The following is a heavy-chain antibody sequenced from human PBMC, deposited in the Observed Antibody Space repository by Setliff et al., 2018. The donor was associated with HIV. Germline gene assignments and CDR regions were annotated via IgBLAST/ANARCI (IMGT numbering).Heavy chain of an antibody. Sequence: PTLVNPTETLTLTCSFSGFSLNTRGVGVGWIRQPPGKALEWLALIYWDNDRRYTPSLGGRVSITKDTSKNQVFLTLANVDPVDTATYYCAHRNPVGEDFFDYWGQGIVVTVSS. CDR2: IYWDNDR. CDR1: GFSLNTRGVG. CDR3: AHRNPVGEDFFDY. D-gene: IGHD1-26*01. V-gene: IGHV2-5*02. J-gene: IGHJ4*01.